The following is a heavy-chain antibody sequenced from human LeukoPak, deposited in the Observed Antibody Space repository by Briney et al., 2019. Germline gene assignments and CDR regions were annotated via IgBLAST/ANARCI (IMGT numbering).Heavy chain of an antibody. CDR1: GGSFSGYC. CDR3: ARASVIMTTVTNWFDP. V-gene: IGHV4-34*01. Sequence: SETLSLTCAVYGGSFSGYCWSWIRQPPGKGLEWIGEINHSGSTNYNPSLKSRVTISVDTSKNQFSLKLSSVTAADTAVYYCARASVIMTTVTNWFDPWGQGTLVTVSS. CDR2: INHSGST. D-gene: IGHD4-17*01. J-gene: IGHJ5*02.